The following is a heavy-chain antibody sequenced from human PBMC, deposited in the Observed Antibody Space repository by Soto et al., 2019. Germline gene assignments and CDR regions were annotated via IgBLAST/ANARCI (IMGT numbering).Heavy chain of an antibody. V-gene: IGHV4-38-2*02. D-gene: IGHD2-21*02. Sequence: PSETLSLTCAVSGDSISTGYYWGWIRQSPGKGLEWVGTTFHSGNTYYNPSLKSRVAISVDTSKNQVSLKLTSVTAADTAMYYCARETRVVTSRSVAGSTDHPGGGCTHWGQGTLVTVSS. CDR1: GDSISTGYY. CDR2: TFHSGNT. CDR3: ARETRVVTSRSVAGSTDHPGGGCTH. J-gene: IGHJ4*02.